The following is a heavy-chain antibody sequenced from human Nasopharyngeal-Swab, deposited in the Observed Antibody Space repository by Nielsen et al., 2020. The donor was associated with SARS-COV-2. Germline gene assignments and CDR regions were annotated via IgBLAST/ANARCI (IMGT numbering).Heavy chain of an antibody. V-gene: IGHV3-23*01. Sequence: GGSLRLSCVASGFTFSSYAMNWVRQAPGKGLEWVSAISRTYSTYYADSVKGRFTISRDNSKNTLYLQMNSLRAEDTAVYYCARDDDYYMDVWGKGTTVTVSS. CDR1: GFTFSSYA. CDR3: ARDDDYYMDV. J-gene: IGHJ6*03. CDR2: ISRTYST.